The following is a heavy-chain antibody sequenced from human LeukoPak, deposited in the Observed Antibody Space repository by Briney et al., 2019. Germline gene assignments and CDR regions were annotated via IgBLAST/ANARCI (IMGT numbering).Heavy chain of an antibody. Sequence: SETLSLTCTVSGGSISSDNYYWSWIRQHPGKGLEWIGYIPHSGTTYYNPSLKSRLTISVDTSKNQFSLEVNSVTAADTAVYYCARNVIPWFGDFDPWGQGTLVTVSS. D-gene: IGHD3-10*01. CDR2: IPHSGTT. CDR1: GGSISSDNYY. CDR3: ARNVIPWFGDFDP. V-gene: IGHV4-31*03. J-gene: IGHJ5*02.